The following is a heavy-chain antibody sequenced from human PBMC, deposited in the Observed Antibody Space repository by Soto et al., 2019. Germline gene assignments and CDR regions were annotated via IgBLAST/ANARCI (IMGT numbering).Heavy chain of an antibody. CDR2: INPNSGGT. D-gene: IGHD6-19*01. J-gene: IGHJ3*02. CDR3: ARDLAVAGYDAFDI. V-gene: IGHV1-2*04. CDR1: GYTFTGYY. Sequence: ASVKVSCKASGYTFTGYYMHWVRRAPGQGLEWMGWINPNSGGTNYAQKFQGWVTMTRDTSISTAYMELSRLRSDDTAVYYCARDLAVAGYDAFDIWGQGTMVTVSS.